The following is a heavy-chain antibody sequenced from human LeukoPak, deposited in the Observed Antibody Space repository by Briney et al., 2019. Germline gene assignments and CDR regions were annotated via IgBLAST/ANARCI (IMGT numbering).Heavy chain of an antibody. CDR2: INPNSGGT. CDR3: ARDSDYGDYGDAFDI. Sequence: ASVKVYCKASGYTFTGYYIHWVRQAPGQGLEWMGWINPNSGGTNYAQKFQGRVTMTRDTSITTAYMELSRLRSDDTAVYYCARDSDYGDYGDAFDIWGQGTMVSVSS. J-gene: IGHJ3*02. D-gene: IGHD4-17*01. V-gene: IGHV1-2*02. CDR1: GYTFTGYY.